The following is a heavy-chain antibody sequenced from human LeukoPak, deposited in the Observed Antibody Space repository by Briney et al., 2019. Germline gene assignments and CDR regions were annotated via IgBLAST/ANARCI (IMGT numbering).Heavy chain of an antibody. V-gene: IGHV4-61*02. D-gene: IGHD3-9*01. CDR2: FYTSGST. Sequence: SQTLSLTCTVSGGSISSGSYYWSWIRQPAGKGLEWIGRFYTSGSTNYNPSLKSRVTISVDTSKNQFSLKLSSVTAADTAVYYCARARAPYYENLTGYRKPTKDYYHMDVWGKGTTVTISS. J-gene: IGHJ6*03. CDR3: ARARAPYYENLTGYRKPTKDYYHMDV. CDR1: GGSISSGSYY.